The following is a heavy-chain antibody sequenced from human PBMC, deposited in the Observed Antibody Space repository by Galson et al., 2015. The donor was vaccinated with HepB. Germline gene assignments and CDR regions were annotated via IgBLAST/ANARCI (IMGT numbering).Heavy chain of an antibody. D-gene: IGHD1-1*01. Sequence: SLRLSCAASGFTFSNYGMHWVRQAPGRGLEWVAVISYAGSNKYYADSVKGRFTISRDNSKNTLYLQMNSLRAEDTAVYYCAKDSGTGTADYWGQGTLVTVSS. CDR3: AKDSGTGTADY. CDR2: ISYAGSNK. J-gene: IGHJ4*02. CDR1: GFTFSNYG. V-gene: IGHV3-30*18.